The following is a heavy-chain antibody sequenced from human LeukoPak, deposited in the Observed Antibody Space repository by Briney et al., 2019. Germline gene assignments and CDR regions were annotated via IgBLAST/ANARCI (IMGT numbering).Heavy chain of an antibody. CDR2: LNPNSGAT. J-gene: IGHJ4*02. D-gene: IGHD3-22*01. CDR3: ARERGDYYDSSGYYYGLDY. CDR1: GYTFTDYY. Sequence: ASVKVSCKASGYTFTDYYIHWVRQAPGLGLEWVAWLNPNSGATNYAQNFQGRVAMTWDTSISTVYMELSSLRSDDTAVYYCARERGDYYDSSGYYYGLDYWGQGTLVTVSS. V-gene: IGHV1-2*02.